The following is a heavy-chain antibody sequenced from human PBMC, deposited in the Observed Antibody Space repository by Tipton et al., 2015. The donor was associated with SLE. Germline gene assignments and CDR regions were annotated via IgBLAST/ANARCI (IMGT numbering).Heavy chain of an antibody. J-gene: IGHJ4*02. CDR3: ARGGGSLGEDFDY. CDR2: IYHRGNT. CDR1: GGTISSDPYY. D-gene: IGHD1-26*01. V-gene: IGHV4-39*02. Sequence: LRLSCTVSGGTISSDPYYWGWIRQPPGKGLEWIGSIYHRGNTYYNPSLKSRVAVSVDTSKNQFSLSLSSVTAADTAVYYCARGGGSLGEDFDYWGQGTLVTVSS.